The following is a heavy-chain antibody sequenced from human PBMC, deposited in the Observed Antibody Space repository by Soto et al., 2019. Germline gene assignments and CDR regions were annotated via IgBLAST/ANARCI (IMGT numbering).Heavy chain of an antibody. CDR1: GYSFTSYW. CDR3: ARHGGDYYDSSGYYSPYGMDV. V-gene: IGHV5-51*01. Sequence: GESLKISCKGSGYSFTSYWIGWVRQMPGKGLKWMRIIYPGDSDTRYSPYFQGQVTISADKSISTAYLQWSSLKASDTAMYYCARHGGDYYDSSGYYSPYGMDVWGQGTTVTVSS. D-gene: IGHD3-22*01. CDR2: IYPGDSDT. J-gene: IGHJ6*02.